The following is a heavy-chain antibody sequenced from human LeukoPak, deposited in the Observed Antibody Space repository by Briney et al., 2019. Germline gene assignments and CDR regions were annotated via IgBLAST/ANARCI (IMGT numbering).Heavy chain of an antibody. D-gene: IGHD3-10*01. V-gene: IGHV3-21*01. Sequence: GGSLRLSCAASGFTFSTYYMNWVRQAPGKGLEWVSSITTSSSYIYYADSVKGRFTISRDNAKNSLYLQMNSLRAEDTAVYYCARDERLQNYYGSGSYYDNLDYWGQGTLVTVSS. J-gene: IGHJ4*02. CDR3: ARDERLQNYYGSGSYYDNLDY. CDR1: GFTFSTYY. CDR2: ITTSSSYI.